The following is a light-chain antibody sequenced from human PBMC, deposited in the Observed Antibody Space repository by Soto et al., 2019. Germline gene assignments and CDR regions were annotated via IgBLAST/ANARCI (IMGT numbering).Light chain of an antibody. J-gene: IGKJ2*01. CDR1: QSISSY. CDR3: QQSYSTPMYT. V-gene: IGKV1-39*01. Sequence: DIQMTQSPSSLSASVGDRVTITCRASQSISSYLNWYQQKPGKAPKLLIYAASSLQSGVPSRFSGSCSGTDCTLTISSLQPEAFATYYCQQSYSTPMYTFGQGTKLEIK. CDR2: AAS.